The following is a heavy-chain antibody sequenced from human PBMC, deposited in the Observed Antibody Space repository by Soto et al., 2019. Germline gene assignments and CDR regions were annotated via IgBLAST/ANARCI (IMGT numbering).Heavy chain of an antibody. J-gene: IGHJ5*02. CDR1: GGSISSSSYY. Sequence: SETLSLTCTVSGGSISSSSYYWGWIRQPPGKGLEWIGSIYYSGSTYYNPSLKSRVTISVDTSKNTLYLQMNSLRAEDTAVYYCARYSRDRGFDPWGQGTLVTVSS. CDR3: ARYSRDRGFDP. D-gene: IGHD6-13*01. V-gene: IGHV4-39*07. CDR2: IYYSGST.